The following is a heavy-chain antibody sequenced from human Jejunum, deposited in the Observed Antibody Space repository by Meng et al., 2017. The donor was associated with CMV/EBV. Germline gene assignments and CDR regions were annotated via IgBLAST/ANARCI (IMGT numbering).Heavy chain of an antibody. V-gene: IGHV3-20*03. CDR3: ARGGYSSSSGEYDY. J-gene: IGHJ4*02. CDR2: IDGNGGST. CDR1: GFTFDDYG. Sequence: GFTFDDYGMTWVRQGPGKGLEWISGIDGNGGSTAYADSVNGRFTISRDNAKNSLYLQMNSLRAEDTVLYYCARGGYSSSSGEYDYWGQGTLVTVSS. D-gene: IGHD6-6*01.